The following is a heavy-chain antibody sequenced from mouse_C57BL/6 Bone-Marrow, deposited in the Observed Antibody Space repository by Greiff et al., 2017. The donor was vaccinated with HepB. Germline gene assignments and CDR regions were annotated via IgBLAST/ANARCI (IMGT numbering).Heavy chain of an antibody. Sequence: EVQLVESGGGLVQPGGSLKLSCAASGFTFSDYYMYWVRQTPEKRLEWVAYISNGGGSTYYPDTVKGRFTISRDNAKNTLYLQMSRLQSEDTAMYYCARPSVPYPVVAPMGYWGQGTSVTVSS. CDR1: GFTFSDYY. CDR2: ISNGGGST. CDR3: ARPSVPYPVVAPMGY. J-gene: IGHJ4*01. V-gene: IGHV5-12*01. D-gene: IGHD1-1*01.